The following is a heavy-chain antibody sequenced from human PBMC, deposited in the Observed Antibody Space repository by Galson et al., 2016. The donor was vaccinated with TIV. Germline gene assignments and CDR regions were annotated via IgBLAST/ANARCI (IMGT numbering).Heavy chain of an antibody. CDR1: GHSFTNKW. CDR2: INPADSET. D-gene: IGHD3-16*01. V-gene: IGHV5-51*01. J-gene: IGHJ3*02. CDR3: GAELWVGASSRGVFDI. Sequence: QSGAEVKKPGESLNISCKVSGHSFTNKWIGWVRQMPGKGLEWMGIINPADSETRYNPTFRAQVIIPVDKSSTTAYLQWSSLEASDTAMYFCGAELWVGASSRGVFDIGGQGTMVTVSA.